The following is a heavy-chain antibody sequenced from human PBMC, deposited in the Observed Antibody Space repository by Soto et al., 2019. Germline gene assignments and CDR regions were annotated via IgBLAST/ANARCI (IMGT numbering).Heavy chain of an antibody. Sequence: SETLSLTCTVSGGSISSYYWSWIRQPPGKGLEWIGYIYYSGSTNYNPSLKSRVTISVDTSKNQFSLKLSSVTAADTAVYYCARSTLGLRYFVGPFDYWGQGTLVTVSS. V-gene: IGHV4-59*01. D-gene: IGHD3-9*01. CDR1: GGSISSYY. CDR3: ARSTLGLRYFVGPFDY. CDR2: IYYSGST. J-gene: IGHJ4*02.